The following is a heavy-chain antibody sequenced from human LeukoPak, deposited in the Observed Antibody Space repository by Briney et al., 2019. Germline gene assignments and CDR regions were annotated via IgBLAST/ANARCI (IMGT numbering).Heavy chain of an antibody. J-gene: IGHJ4*02. Sequence: TSSETLSLTCAVYGGSFSGYYWSWIRQPPGKGLEWIGEINHSGSTNYNPSLKSRVTISVDTSKKQFSLKLSSVTAADTAVYYCARDKGHFDVDYWGQGTLVTVSS. CDR2: INHSGST. D-gene: IGHD3-9*01. CDR1: GGSFSGYY. V-gene: IGHV4-34*01. CDR3: ARDKGHFDVDY.